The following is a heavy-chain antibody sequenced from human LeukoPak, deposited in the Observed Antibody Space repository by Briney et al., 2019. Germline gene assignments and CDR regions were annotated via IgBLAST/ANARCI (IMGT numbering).Heavy chain of an antibody. V-gene: IGHV5-51*01. D-gene: IGHD5-12*01. J-gene: IGHJ4*02. CDR2: IYPGESDT. CDR3: ARQLYSGYDLFDY. CDR1: GYSFDSYW. Sequence: GEPLQISCEGSGYSFDSYWSAWVRQLPGKGLEWMGIIYPGESDTRYSPSCEGQGTISADKSTSTAYLRWSSLKASDTAMYYCARQLYSGYDLFDYWGQGTLVTVSS.